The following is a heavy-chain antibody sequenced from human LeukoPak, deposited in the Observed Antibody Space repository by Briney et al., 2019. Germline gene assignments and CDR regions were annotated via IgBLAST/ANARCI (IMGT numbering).Heavy chain of an antibody. J-gene: IGHJ4*02. V-gene: IGHV3-15*01. Sequence: GGSLRLSFAAFGLPFINAWMSWVGRAPGKGREWVGRIKSKTDGGTTDYAAPVKGRFTISRDDSKNTLYLQMNSLKTEDTAVYYCTTPYYYDSSGYYLRDDYWGQGTLVTVSS. CDR2: IKSKTDGGTT. CDR1: GLPFINAW. CDR3: TTPYYYDSSGYYLRDDY. D-gene: IGHD3-22*01.